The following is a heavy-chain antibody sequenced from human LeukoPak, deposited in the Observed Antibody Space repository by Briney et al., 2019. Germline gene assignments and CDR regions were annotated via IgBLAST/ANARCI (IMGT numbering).Heavy chain of an antibody. J-gene: IGHJ4*02. D-gene: IGHD4-23*01. CDR3: AKDSKGRNYGGSAFDY. V-gene: IGHV3-33*06. CDR2: IWFDGSNK. CDR1: GFSFSSYG. Sequence: PGGSLRLSCAASGFSFSSYGMHWVRQAPGKGLEWVAVIWFDGSNKYYGDSVKGRFTISRDNSKNTLYLQMNSLRAEDTAVYYCAKDSKGRNYGGSAFDYWGQGTLVTVSS.